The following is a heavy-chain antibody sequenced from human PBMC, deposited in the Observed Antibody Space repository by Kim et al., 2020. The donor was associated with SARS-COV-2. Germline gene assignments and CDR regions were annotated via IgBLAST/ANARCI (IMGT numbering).Heavy chain of an antibody. CDR3: AKRVGYDFDY. CDR2: ST. J-gene: IGHJ4*02. Sequence: STSYADSVKGRFTISRDNSKNTLYLQMNSLRAEDTAVYYCAKRVGYDFDYWGQGTLVTVSS. V-gene: IGHV3-23*01. D-gene: IGHD1-1*01.